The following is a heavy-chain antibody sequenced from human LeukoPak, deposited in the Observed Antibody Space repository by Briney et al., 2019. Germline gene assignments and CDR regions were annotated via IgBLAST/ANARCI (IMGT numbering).Heavy chain of an antibody. CDR2: ISGSGGST. V-gene: IGHV3-23*01. J-gene: IGHJ4*02. D-gene: IGHD3-22*01. CDR1: GFTFSSYG. CDR3: AKALTLDYYDSPDY. Sequence: QSGGSLRLSCAASGFTFSSYGMSWVRQAPGKGLEWVSAISGSGGSTYYADSVKGRFTISRDNSKNTLYLQMNSLRAEDTAVYYCAKALTLDYYDSPDYWGQGTLVTVSS.